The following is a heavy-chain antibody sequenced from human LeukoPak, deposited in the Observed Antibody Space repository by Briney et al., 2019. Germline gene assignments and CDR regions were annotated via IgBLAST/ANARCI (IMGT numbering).Heavy chain of an antibody. J-gene: IGHJ4*02. D-gene: IGHD5-24*01. CDR1: GASFSGYY. V-gene: IGHV4-34*01. CDR3: ARDGYNFGSFDY. CDR2: TNQRGET. Sequence: SETLSLTCAVNGASFSGYYWSWIRQPPGKGLEWIGETNQRGETSNNPSLKSRVTISLDTTKNQFSLKLSSVTAADTSVYFCARDGYNFGSFDYWGQGILVTVSS.